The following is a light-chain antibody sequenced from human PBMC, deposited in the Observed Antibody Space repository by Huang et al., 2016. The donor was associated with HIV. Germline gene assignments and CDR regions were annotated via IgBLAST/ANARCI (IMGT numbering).Light chain of an antibody. V-gene: IGKV3-15*01. CDR1: QSVSSN. Sequence: EIVMTQSPATLSVSPGESATLSCRASQSVSSNLAWYQHKPGQAPRLLIYGASTRATGIPARFSGSGSGTEFTLTISSLQSEDFAVYYCQQYNNWPPWTFGQGTNVEIK. J-gene: IGKJ1*01. CDR2: GAS. CDR3: QQYNNWPPWT.